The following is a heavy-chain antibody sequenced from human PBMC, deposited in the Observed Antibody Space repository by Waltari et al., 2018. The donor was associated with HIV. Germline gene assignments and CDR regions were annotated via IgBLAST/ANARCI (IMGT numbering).Heavy chain of an antibody. J-gene: IGHJ4*02. CDR2: IYPKSGDT. CDR1: GYTFSDYY. Sequence: QVQLVQSGAEVKKAGASVTVSCRASGYTFSDYYLHWVRQAPGQGLEWMGWIYPKSGDTNYAQQFQDRLTLTRDTSIATAYMELTSLDSDDTAMYFCARDQTTWYDSSGAADSWGQGTLVSVSS. V-gene: IGHV1-2*02. D-gene: IGHD2-15*01. CDR3: ARDQTTWYDSSGAADS.